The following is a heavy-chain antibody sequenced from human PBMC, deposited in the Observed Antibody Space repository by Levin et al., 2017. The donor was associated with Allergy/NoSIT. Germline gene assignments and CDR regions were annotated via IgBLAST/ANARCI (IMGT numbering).Heavy chain of an antibody. Sequence: PGGSLRLSCTNYGYNFVSYWIAWVRQMPGKGLEWMGIIYPDDSDTRYSPSFQGQVTISADKSISTAYLQWSSLKTSDTAIYYCARRSGAHRSIDYWGQGTLVTVSS. CDR3: ARRSGAHRSIDY. CDR1: GYNFVSYW. V-gene: IGHV5-51*01. D-gene: IGHD1-1*01. J-gene: IGHJ4*02. CDR2: IYPDDSDT.